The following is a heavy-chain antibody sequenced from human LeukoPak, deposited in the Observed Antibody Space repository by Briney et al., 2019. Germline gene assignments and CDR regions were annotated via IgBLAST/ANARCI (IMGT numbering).Heavy chain of an antibody. J-gene: IGHJ6*02. D-gene: IGHD2-15*01. CDR2: IIPIFSIA. V-gene: IGHV1-69*04. CDR1: GGTFSSYA. Sequence: GASVKVSCKASGGTFSSYAISWVRQAPGQGLEWMGRIIPIFSIANYAQKFQGRVTITADKSTSTAYMELSSLRSEDTAVYYCAKGYCSGGSCYPGMDVWGQGTTVTVSS. CDR3: AKGYCSGGSCYPGMDV.